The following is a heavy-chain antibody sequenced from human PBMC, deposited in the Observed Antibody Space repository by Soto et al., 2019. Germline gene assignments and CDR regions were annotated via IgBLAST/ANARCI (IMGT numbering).Heavy chain of an antibody. D-gene: IGHD6-13*01. CDR3: VRGEGSSWADYYYYGMDV. CDR2: IYYSGST. CDR1: GGSISSGDYY. J-gene: IGHJ6*02. Sequence: SETLSLTCTVSGGSISSGDYYWSWILQPPGKGLEWIGYIYYSGSTYYNPSLKSRVTISVDTSKNQFSLKLSSVTAADTAVYYCVRGEGSSWADYYYYGMDVWGQGTTVTVSS. V-gene: IGHV4-30-4*01.